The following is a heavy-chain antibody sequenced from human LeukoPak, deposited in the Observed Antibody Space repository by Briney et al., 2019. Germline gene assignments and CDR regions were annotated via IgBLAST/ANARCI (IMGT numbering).Heavy chain of an antibody. CDR3: ARAAFQRGWYEV. D-gene: IGHD6-19*01. Sequence: PAGSLSLSCEFSGFLFSAFGLHWVRQPPEKGLDWVASICEDGSYIYYADSVKHRFTISRQNSSNTVYLQMDSLRDEHTSIYYCARAAFQRGWYEVWGPGTLVNLSS. CDR1: GFLFSAFG. V-gene: IGHV3-33*01. J-gene: IGHJ1*01. CDR2: ICEDGSYI.